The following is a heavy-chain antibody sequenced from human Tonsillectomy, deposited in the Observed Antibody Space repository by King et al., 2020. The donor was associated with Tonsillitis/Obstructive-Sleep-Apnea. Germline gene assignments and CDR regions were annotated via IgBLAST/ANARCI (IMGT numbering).Heavy chain of an antibody. J-gene: IGHJ5*02. V-gene: IGHV1-18*01. D-gene: IGHD3/OR15-3a*01. CDR1: GYIFTDYS. Sequence: VQLVESGAEVKKPGASVMVSCKASGYIFTDYSIAWVRQAPGQGLQWMGWITTYNGDTNYSPKFQDRGTIATDTSTTTTYMELRSLRSDDTAFYYCARGPLTFWTGYPNWLDPWGQGTLVTVSS. CDR3: ARGPLTFWTGYPNWLDP. CDR2: ITTYNGDT.